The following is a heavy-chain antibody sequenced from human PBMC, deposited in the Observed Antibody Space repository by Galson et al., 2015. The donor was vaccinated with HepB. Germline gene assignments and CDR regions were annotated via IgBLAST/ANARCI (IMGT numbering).Heavy chain of an antibody. CDR2: IKQDGSEK. V-gene: IGHV3-7*01. Sequence: SLRLSCAASGFTFSSYWMSWVRQAPGKGLEWVANIKQDGSEKYYVDSVKGRFTISRDNAKNSLYLQMNSLRAEDTAVYYCAREIAEDYDFWGGTVPYYYYMDVWGKGTTVTVSS. J-gene: IGHJ6*03. CDR1: GFTFSSYW. CDR3: AREIAEDYDFWGGTVPYYYYMDV. D-gene: IGHD3-3*01.